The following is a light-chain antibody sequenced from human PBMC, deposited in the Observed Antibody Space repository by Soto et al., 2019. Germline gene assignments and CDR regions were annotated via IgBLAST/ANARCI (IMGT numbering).Light chain of an antibody. J-gene: IGLJ1*01. CDR1: SSDVGYYNY. V-gene: IGLV2-8*01. Sequence: QFALTQPPSASGSPGQSVTISCTGTSSDVGYYNYVSWYQQYPGKAPKLLIYEVSKRPSGVPDRFSGSKSGNTASLTVSGLQAADEADYYCTSYAGTDVHYVFGTGTKLTVL. CDR2: EVS. CDR3: TSYAGTDVHYV.